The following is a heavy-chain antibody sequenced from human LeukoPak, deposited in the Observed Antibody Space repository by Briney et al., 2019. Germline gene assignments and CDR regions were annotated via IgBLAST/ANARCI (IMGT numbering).Heavy chain of an antibody. V-gene: IGHV3-23*01. CDR3: AKASGTGLFFDY. D-gene: IGHD1-1*01. CDR1: GFTFSSYA. Sequence: SGGSLRLSCAASGFTFSSYAMSWVRQAPGKGLEWASAISGSGGSTYYADSVKGRFTISRDNSKNTLYLQMNSLRPEDTAVYYCAKASGTGLFFDYWGQGTLVTVSS. CDR2: ISGSGGST. J-gene: IGHJ4*02.